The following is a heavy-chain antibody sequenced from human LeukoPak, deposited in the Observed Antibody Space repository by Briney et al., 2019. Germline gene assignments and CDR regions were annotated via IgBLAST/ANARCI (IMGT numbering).Heavy chain of an antibody. CDR1: GFTFSSYW. Sequence: GGSLRLSCAASGFTFSSYWMHWVRQAPGKGLEWVSYISPSSSTVYYADSVKGRFTISRDNSKNTLYLQMNSLRAEDTAVYYCARGHDWKGFDYWGQGTLVTVSS. D-gene: IGHD2-21*01. J-gene: IGHJ4*02. CDR3: ARGHDWKGFDY. V-gene: IGHV3-48*01. CDR2: ISPSSSTV.